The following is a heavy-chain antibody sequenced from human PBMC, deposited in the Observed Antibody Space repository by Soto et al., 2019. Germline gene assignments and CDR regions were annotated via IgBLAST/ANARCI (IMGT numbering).Heavy chain of an antibody. D-gene: IGHD6-13*01. CDR2: IRSSGSTI. Sequence: QVQLVESGGGLVKPGGSLRLSCAASGFTFSDYYMSWIRQAPGKGLEWVAYIRSSGSTIYYADSVKGRFTISRDNAKNSLYLQMNSLRAEDTAVYYCARVRMDSSRGYDGMDVWGQGTTVTVSS. CDR3: ARVRMDSSRGYDGMDV. CDR1: GFTFSDYY. V-gene: IGHV3-11*01. J-gene: IGHJ6*01.